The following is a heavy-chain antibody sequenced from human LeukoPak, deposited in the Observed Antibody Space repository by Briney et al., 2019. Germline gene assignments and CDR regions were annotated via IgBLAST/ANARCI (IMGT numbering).Heavy chain of an antibody. CDR1: GFTVSSNY. CDR2: IYSGDST. Sequence: GGSLRLSCAASGFTVSSNYMSWVRQAPGKGLEWVSVIYSGDSTYYADSVKGRFTISRDNSKNTLYLQMNSLRAEDTAVYYCARAAYDSNGFTANHDFWGQGTLVTVSS. D-gene: IGHD3-22*01. CDR3: ARAAYDSNGFTANHDF. V-gene: IGHV3-53*01. J-gene: IGHJ4*02.